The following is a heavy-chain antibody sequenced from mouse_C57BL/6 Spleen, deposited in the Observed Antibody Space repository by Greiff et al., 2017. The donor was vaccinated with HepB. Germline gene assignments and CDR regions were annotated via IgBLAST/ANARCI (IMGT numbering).Heavy chain of an antibody. D-gene: IGHD1-2*01. CDR3: ARPSLLRYYAMDY. CDR2: ISSGSSTI. Sequence: EVQLQESGGGLVKPGGSLKLSCAASGFTFSDYGMHWVRQAPEKGLEWVAYISSGSSTIYYADTVKGRFTISRDNAKNTLFLQMTSLRSEDTAMYYCARPSLLRYYAMDYWGQGTSVTVSS. V-gene: IGHV5-17*01. J-gene: IGHJ4*01. CDR1: GFTFSDYG.